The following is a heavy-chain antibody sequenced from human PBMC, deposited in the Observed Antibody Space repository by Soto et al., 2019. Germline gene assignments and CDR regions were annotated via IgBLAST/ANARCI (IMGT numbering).Heavy chain of an antibody. J-gene: IGHJ6*02. D-gene: IGHD3-10*01. CDR2: ITGSSGHK. Sequence: VGSLRLSCTASGFTFSTYSLNWVRQAPGKGLEWVSFITGSSGHKFYADSLRSRFTISRDNAKNSLYLQMNNLRAEDTAIYYCARDGEAHFGMDVWGQGTTVTVSS. CDR1: GFTFSTYS. CDR3: ARDGEAHFGMDV. V-gene: IGHV3-21*01.